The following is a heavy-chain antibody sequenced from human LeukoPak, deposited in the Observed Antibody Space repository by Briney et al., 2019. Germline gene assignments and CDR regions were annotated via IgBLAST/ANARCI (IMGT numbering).Heavy chain of an antibody. Sequence: GGSLRLSCAASGFTFSSCAMHWVRQAPGKGLEWVALISFDGSDKYYADSVKGRFTISRDNSKNTLYLQINSLRAEDTAVYYCAGGGFGEAYYYYYYMDVWGKGTTVTVSS. CDR3: AGGGFGEAYYYYYYMDV. J-gene: IGHJ6*03. CDR2: ISFDGSDK. D-gene: IGHD3-10*01. CDR1: GFTFSSCA. V-gene: IGHV3-30*04.